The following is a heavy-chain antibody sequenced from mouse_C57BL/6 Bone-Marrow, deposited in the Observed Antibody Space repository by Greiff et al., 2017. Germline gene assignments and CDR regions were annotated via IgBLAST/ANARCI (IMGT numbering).Heavy chain of an antibody. CDR3: ARGGLLRYFDV. J-gene: IGHJ1*03. CDR1: GYTFTSYW. CDR2: IHPNSGST. Sequence: QVQLQQPGAELVKPGASVKLSCKASGYTFTSYWMHWVKQRPGQGLEWIGMIHPNSGSTNYNEKFKSKATLTVDKSTSKAYMQLSSLTSEDSAVYYCARGGLLRYFDVWGTGTTVTVSS. D-gene: IGHD2-3*01. V-gene: IGHV1-64*01.